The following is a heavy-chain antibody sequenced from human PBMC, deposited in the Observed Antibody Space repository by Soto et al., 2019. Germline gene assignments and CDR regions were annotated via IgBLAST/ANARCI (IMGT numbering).Heavy chain of an antibody. D-gene: IGHD6-13*01. V-gene: IGHV4-4*02. Sequence: QVQLQESGPGLVKPSGTLSLTCAVSGGSISTSNWWSWVRQPPGKGLEWIGEVYRTGSTNYNPSLESRLTISVDKSKNQSSLTLTSVPAADTAVYYCARARATIAAAAIFDCWGQGTLVTVSS. CDR3: ARARATIAAAAIFDC. CDR2: VYRTGST. J-gene: IGHJ4*02. CDR1: GGSISTSNW.